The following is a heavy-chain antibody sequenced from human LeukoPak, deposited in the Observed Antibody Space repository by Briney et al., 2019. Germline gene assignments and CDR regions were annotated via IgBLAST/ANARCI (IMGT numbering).Heavy chain of an antibody. D-gene: IGHD5-18*01. J-gene: IGHJ4*02. CDR3: ARGENNYGYYYFDY. CDR1: EFTFSTYS. Sequence: GGSLRLSCAASEFTFSTYSMNWVRQAPGKGLEWVSSISSSSSYIYYADSAKGRFTISRDNAKNSLYLQMNSLRAEDTAVYCCARGENNYGYYYFDYWGQGTLVTVSS. CDR2: ISSSSSYI. V-gene: IGHV3-21*01.